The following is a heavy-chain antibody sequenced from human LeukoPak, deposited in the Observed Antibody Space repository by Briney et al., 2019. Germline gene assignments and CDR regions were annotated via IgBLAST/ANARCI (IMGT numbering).Heavy chain of an antibody. V-gene: IGHV3-66*01. J-gene: IGHJ4*02. Sequence: GGSLRLSCAASGFTVSNSYMNWVRQAPGKGLEWVSLIYSGGGTYYADSVKGRFTISRDNSKNTLYLQMSSLRPEDTAVYYCVNQISGWVYWGQGPLVTVSS. CDR2: IYSGGGT. CDR1: GFTVSNSY. CDR3: VNQISGWVY. D-gene: IGHD6-19*01.